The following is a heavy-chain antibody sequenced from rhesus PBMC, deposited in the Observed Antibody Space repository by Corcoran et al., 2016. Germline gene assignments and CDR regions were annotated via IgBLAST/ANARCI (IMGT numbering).Heavy chain of an antibody. D-gene: IGHD1-20*01. Sequence: QVTLKESGPALVKPTQTLTLTCTFSGFSLSNSGLGINWIRQPPGKALEWHASVYWDDDKGYTTSLKSRLTTSKDTSKNQVVLTMTNMDPVDTATYYCARRDVWNNGIIDYWGQGVLVTVSS. CDR1: GFSLSNSGLG. J-gene: IGHJ4*01. CDR2: VYWDDDK. V-gene: IGHV2S1*01. CDR3: ARRDVWNNGIIDY.